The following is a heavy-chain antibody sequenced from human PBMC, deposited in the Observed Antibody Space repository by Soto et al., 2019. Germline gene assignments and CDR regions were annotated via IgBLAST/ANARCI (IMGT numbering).Heavy chain of an antibody. CDR1: GGSFSGYY. CDR2: INHSGST. D-gene: IGHD6-13*01. J-gene: IGHJ4*02. CDR3: ARVAAAHSYYFDY. Sequence: PSETLSLTCAVYGGSFSGYYWSWIRQPPGKGLEWIGEINHSGSTNYNPSLKSRVTISVDTSKNQFSLKLSSVTAADTAVYYCARVAAAHSYYFDYWGQGTLVTVSS. V-gene: IGHV4-34*01.